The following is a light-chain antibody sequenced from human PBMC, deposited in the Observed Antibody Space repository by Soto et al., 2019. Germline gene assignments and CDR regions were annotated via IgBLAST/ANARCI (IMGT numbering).Light chain of an antibody. CDR3: QSYDSSLSRLV. Sequence: QPVLTQPPSVSGAPGQRVTISCTGSSSNIGAGYDVHWYQQLPGTAPKLLIYGNSNRPSGVPDRFSGSKSGTSASLAITGLQAEDEADYYCQSYDSSLSRLVFGGGTKVTGL. CDR1: SSNIGAGYD. CDR2: GNS. V-gene: IGLV1-40*01. J-gene: IGLJ2*01.